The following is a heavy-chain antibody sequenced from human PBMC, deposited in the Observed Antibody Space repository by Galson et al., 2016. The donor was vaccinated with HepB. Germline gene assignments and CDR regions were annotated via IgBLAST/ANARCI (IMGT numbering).Heavy chain of an antibody. J-gene: IGHJ4*02. CDR3: ARRRPATNPHYFDF. V-gene: IGHV4-39*01. CDR2: IHSSAIG. Sequence: SETLSLTCTVSGDSIRTSNYNWGWIRQPPGRGLEWIGTIHSSAIGNYNPSLKSRVTMSVDTSKNQYSVKVISVTAADTAVYYCARRRPATNPHYFDFWGQGILVTASS. CDR1: GDSIRTSNYN. D-gene: IGHD1-26*01.